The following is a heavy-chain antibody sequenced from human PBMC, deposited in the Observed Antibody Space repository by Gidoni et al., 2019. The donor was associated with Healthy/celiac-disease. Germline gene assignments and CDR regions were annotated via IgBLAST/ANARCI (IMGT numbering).Heavy chain of an antibody. CDR1: GYTFTSYY. Sequence: QVQLVQSGAEVKKPGASVKVSCKASGYTFTSYYMHWVRQAPGQGLEWMGIINPSGGSTSYAQKFQGRVTMTRDTSTSTVYMELSSLRSEDTAVYYCARDRGRPAMVTNAFDIWGQGTMVTVPS. V-gene: IGHV1-46*01. J-gene: IGHJ3*02. CDR3: ARDRGRPAMVTNAFDI. CDR2: INPSGGST. D-gene: IGHD5-18*01.